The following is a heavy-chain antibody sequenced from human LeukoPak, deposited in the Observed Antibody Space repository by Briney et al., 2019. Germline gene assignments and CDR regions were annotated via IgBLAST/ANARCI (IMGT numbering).Heavy chain of an antibody. CDR2: INTNTGNP. J-gene: IGHJ3*02. CDR1: GYTFTSYA. D-gene: IGHD5-12*01. V-gene: IGHV7-4-1*02. Sequence: ASVKVSCKASGYTFTSYAMNWVRQAPGQGLEWMGWINTNTGNPTYVQGFTGRFVFSLDASVSTAYLQISSLKAEDTAVYYCARDTTDIVALDAFISGAKGQWSPSLQ. CDR3: ARDTTDIVALDAFIS.